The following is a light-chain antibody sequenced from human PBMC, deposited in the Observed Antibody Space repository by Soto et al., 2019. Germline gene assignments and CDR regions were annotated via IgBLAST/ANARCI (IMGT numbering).Light chain of an antibody. CDR2: DAS. J-gene: IGKJ2*01. CDR1: QSISSW. CDR3: QQYNSYSRYT. V-gene: IGKV1-5*01. Sequence: DIQMTQSPSTLSASVGDRVTITCRASQSISSWLAWYQQKPGKAPKLLIYDASSLESGVPTRFSGSGSRTEFTLTISSLQPDDFATSYCQQYNSYSRYTFGQGTKLEIK.